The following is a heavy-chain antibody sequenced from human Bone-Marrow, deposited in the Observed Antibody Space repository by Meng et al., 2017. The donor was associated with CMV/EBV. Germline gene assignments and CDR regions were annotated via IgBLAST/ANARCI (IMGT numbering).Heavy chain of an antibody. Sequence: SGTLSLTCIVSGDSFTDRNYYWGWIRQPPGKGREWVGSISYSGITYYSPSLKTRLTISVDTSKHQFSLKLSSVTAADTAVYFFALQTRGGRPFDSWGQGTLVTVSS. CDR2: ISYSGIT. CDR3: ALQTRGGRPFDS. J-gene: IGHJ4*02. CDR1: GDSFTDRNYY. D-gene: IGHD1-26*01. V-gene: IGHV4-39*01.